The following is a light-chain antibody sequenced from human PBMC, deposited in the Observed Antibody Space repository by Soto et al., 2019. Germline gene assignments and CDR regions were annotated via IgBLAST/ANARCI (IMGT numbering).Light chain of an antibody. CDR2: DAS. Sequence: DIQMTQSPSSLSASVGDRVTITCRASQSISSYLNWYQQKPGKAPKLLIYDASSLESGVPSRFSGSGSGTEFTLTISSLQPEDFATYFCQQANSFPITFGQGTRLEI. CDR1: QSISSY. CDR3: QQANSFPIT. J-gene: IGKJ5*01. V-gene: IGKV1-39*01.